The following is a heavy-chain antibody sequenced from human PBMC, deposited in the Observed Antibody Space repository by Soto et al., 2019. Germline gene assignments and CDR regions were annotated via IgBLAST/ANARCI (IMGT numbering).Heavy chain of an antibody. CDR3: VRGASSIAADYFDY. CDR1: GGSISGFY. D-gene: IGHD6-6*01. CDR2: VYYTGFT. V-gene: IGHV4-59*01. Sequence: PSETLSLTCTVSGGSISGFYWTWIRQPPGKGPEWIGNVYYTGFTNYSPSLKSRVSMSVDMAKSQFSLKLTSLTAADTAVYHCVRGASSIAADYFDYWGQGTLVTVSS. J-gene: IGHJ4*02.